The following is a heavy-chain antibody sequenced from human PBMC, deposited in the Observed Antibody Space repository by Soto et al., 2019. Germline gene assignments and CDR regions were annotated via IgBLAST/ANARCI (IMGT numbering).Heavy chain of an antibody. CDR2: INPNSGGT. D-gene: IGHD3-9*01. J-gene: IGHJ4*02. CDR1: GYTFTGYY. CDR3: ARGDYDILTGYYDYFDY. V-gene: IGHV1-2*04. Sequence: GASVKVSCKASGYTFTGYYMHWVRQAPGQGLEWMGWINPNSGGTNYAQKFQGWVTMTRDTSISTAYMELSRLRSDDTAVYYCARGDYDILTGYYDYFDYWGRGTLVTVSS.